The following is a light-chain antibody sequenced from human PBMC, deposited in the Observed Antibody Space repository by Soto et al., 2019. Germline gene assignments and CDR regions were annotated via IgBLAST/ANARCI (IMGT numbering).Light chain of an antibody. CDR1: QTISSW. V-gene: IGKV1-5*01. Sequence: DIQMTQSPSTLSGSVGDRVTITCLASQTISSWLAWYQQKPGKAPKLLIYDASSLESGVPSRFSGSGSGTEFTLTISSLQPDDFATYYCQQYNSYWTFGQGTKVDIK. CDR3: QQYNSYWT. J-gene: IGKJ1*01. CDR2: DAS.